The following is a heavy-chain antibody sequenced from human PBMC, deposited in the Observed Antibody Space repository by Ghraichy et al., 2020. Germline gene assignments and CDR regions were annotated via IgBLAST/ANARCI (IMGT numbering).Heavy chain of an antibody. J-gene: IGHJ5*02. CDR2: INPDNGDT. CDR1: GYTLTVYF. CDR3: ARDRRIWAPRTHWLDP. V-gene: IGHV1-2*06. Sequence: ASVKVSCKASGYTLTVYFIHWVRQAPGQGLEWMGRINPDNGDTLYAPKFQGRATMTRDTSINTAYMELSSLKSDDTAVYFCARDRRIWAPRTHWLDPWGQGTLVTVSS. D-gene: IGHD6-6*01.